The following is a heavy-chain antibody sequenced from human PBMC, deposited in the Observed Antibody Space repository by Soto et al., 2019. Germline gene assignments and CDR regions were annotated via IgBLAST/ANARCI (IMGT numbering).Heavy chain of an antibody. CDR1: GYTFTSYG. CDR3: AIDACWAIAARPSYDGAFDI. J-gene: IGHJ3*02. V-gene: IGHV1-18*04. Sequence: QVQLVQSGAEVKKPGASVKVSCKASGYTFTSYGISWVRQAPGTGLEWMGWISAYNGNTNYAHQLQGGVTMTTDTSTSTAYRELRSLRSDDTAVYYCAIDACWAIAARPSYDGAFDIWGQGTMVTVSS. CDR2: ISAYNGNT. D-gene: IGHD6-6*01.